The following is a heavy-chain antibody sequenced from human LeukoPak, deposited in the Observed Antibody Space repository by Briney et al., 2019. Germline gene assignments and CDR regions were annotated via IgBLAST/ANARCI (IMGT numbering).Heavy chain of an antibody. CDR3: ATGPHYYDSSGYQHY. J-gene: IGHJ4*02. Sequence: ASVKVSCKVSGYTLTELSMHWVRQAPGKGLEWMGGFDPEDGETIYAQKFQGRVTMTEDTSTDTAYMELSSLRSKDTAVYYCATGPHYYDSSGYQHYWGQGTLVTVSS. CDR2: FDPEDGET. V-gene: IGHV1-24*01. D-gene: IGHD3-22*01. CDR1: GYTLTELS.